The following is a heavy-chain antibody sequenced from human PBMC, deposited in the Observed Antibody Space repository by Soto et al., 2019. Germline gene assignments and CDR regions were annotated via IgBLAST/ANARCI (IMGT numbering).Heavy chain of an antibody. V-gene: IGHV3-33*01. CDR3: ASASGYEWAFGY. D-gene: IGHD5-12*01. J-gene: IGHJ4*02. CDR2: IWYDGSNK. Sequence: PGGSLRLSCAASGFTFSSYGMHWVRQAPGKGLEWVAVIWYDGSNKYYADSVKGRFTISRDNSKNTLYLQMNSLRAEDTAVYYCASASGYEWAFGYWDQGSLVTVSS. CDR1: GFTFSSYG.